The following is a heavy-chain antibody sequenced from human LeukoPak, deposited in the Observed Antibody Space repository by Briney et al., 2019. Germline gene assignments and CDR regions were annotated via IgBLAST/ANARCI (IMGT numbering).Heavy chain of an antibody. Sequence: SETLSLTCAVYGGSFSGYYWSWIRQPPGKGLEWNGEINHSGSTNYNPSLKSRVTISVDTSKNQFSLKLSSVTAADTTVYYCASASNRYIFDYWGQGTLVTVSS. V-gene: IGHV4-34*01. J-gene: IGHJ4*02. D-gene: IGHD1-14*01. CDR3: ASASNRYIFDY. CDR2: INHSGST. CDR1: GGSFSGYY.